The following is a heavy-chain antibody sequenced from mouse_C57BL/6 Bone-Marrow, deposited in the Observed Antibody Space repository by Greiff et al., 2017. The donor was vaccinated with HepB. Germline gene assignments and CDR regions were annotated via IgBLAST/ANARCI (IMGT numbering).Heavy chain of an antibody. V-gene: IGHV1-26*01. CDR3: ARDGYFL. Sequence: EVKLQQSGPELVKPGASVKISCKASGYTFTDYYMNWVKQSHGKSLEWIGDINPNNGGTSYNQKFKGKATLTVDKSSSTAYMELRSLTSEDSAVYYCARDGYFLWGQGTLVTVSA. J-gene: IGHJ3*01. CDR2: INPNNGGT. D-gene: IGHD2-3*01. CDR1: GYTFTDYY.